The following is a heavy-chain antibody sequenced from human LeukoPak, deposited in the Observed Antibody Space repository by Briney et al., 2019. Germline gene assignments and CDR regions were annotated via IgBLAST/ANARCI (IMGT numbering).Heavy chain of an antibody. CDR1: GGSFSGYY. Sequence: SETLSLTCAVYGGSFSGYYWSWIRQPPGGGLEWIGEINHSGSTNYNPSLKSRVTISVDTSKNQFSLKLSSVTAADTAVYYCARAKRIPIIAAAGFTAPQFDYWGQGTLVTVSS. CDR2: INHSGST. CDR3: ARAKRIPIIAAAGFTAPQFDY. V-gene: IGHV4-34*01. J-gene: IGHJ4*02. D-gene: IGHD6-13*01.